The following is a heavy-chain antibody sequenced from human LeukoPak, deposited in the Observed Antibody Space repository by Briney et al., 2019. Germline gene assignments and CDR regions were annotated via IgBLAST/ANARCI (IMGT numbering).Heavy chain of an antibody. CDR1: VGTCSSYA. CDR3: ARSSFRICSSTSCAYDY. J-gene: IGHJ4*02. Sequence: GASVKVSCKASVGTCSSYAISWVRQAPGQGLEWVGGIIPIFGTANYAQKFQGRVTITTDESTSTAYMEPDCLRSEDTAVYYMARSSFRICSSTSCAYDYWGQGTLVTVSS. D-gene: IGHD2-2*01. V-gene: IGHV1-69*05. CDR2: IIPIFGTA.